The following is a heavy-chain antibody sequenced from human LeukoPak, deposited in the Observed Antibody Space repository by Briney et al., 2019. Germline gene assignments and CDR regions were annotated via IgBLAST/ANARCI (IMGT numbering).Heavy chain of an antibody. D-gene: IGHD1-14*01. V-gene: IGHV3-73*01. CDR1: GFMFSGSA. Sequence: GGSLRLSCVVSGFMFSGSAIHWFRRASGKGLEWIGRIRNRGNNFATEYAASLTGRVTISREDSKNTAYLQMDSLKSDDTAVYYCTREYNTATRGDFWGQGTLVIVSS. CDR3: TREYNTATRGDF. CDR2: IRNRGNNFAT. J-gene: IGHJ4*02.